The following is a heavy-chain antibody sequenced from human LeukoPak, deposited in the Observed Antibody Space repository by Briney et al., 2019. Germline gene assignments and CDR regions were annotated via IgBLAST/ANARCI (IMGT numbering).Heavy chain of an antibody. CDR3: ARDPGIANGMDD. D-gene: IGHD1-26*01. V-gene: IGHV3-30*14. CDR2: ISYDGSNK. J-gene: IGHJ6*02. Sequence: GSLRLSCAASGFTFSSYAMSWVRQAPGKGLEWVAVISYDGSNKYYADSVKGRFTISRDNSKNTLFLQMNSLRAEDTAVYYCARDPGIANGMDDWGQGTTVTVFS. CDR1: GFTFSSYA.